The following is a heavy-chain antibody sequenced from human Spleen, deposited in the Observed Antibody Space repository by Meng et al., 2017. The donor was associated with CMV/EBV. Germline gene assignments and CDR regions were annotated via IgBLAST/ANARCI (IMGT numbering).Heavy chain of an antibody. J-gene: IGHJ4*02. CDR1: NWSNRSGGYY. D-gene: IGHD2-15*01. CDR2: IYYSGTT. V-gene: IGHV4-31*03. CDR3: ARSPGYSFDY. Sequence: TCTVSNWSNRSGGYYWNLIRQDPGQGLEWIGYIYYSGTTYYNPSLKSRLTISVDTSKNQFSLKVSSVTAADTAVYYCARSPGYSFDYWGRGNLVTVSS.